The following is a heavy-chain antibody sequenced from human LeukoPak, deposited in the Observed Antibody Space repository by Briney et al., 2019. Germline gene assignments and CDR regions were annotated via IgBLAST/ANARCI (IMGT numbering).Heavy chain of an antibody. D-gene: IGHD3-10*01. CDR1: GGSISSSSYY. J-gene: IGHJ4*02. CDR2: IYYSGST. V-gene: IGHV4-39*07. CDR3: ARRVTDYYGSGSYYKTEDYFDY. Sequence: SETLSLTCTVSGGSISSSSYYWGWIRQPPGKGLEWIGSIYYSGSTNYNPSLKSRVTISVDTSKNQFSLKLSSVTAADTAVYYCARRVTDYYGSGSYYKTEDYFDYWGQGTLVTVSS.